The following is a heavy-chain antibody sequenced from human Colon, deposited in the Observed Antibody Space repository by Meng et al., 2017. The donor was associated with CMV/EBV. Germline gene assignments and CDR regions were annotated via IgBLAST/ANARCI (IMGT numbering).Heavy chain of an antibody. V-gene: IGHV1-2*02. D-gene: IGHD3-22*01. J-gene: IGHJ1*01. Sequence: QGQRVHAGAEVKKPGASVKVSCKASGDTFTGYYMHWVRQAPGQGLEWMGWINPNSGGTNYAQKFQGRVTMTRDTSISTAYMELSRLRSDDTAVYYCATVSSGYYLYFQHWGQGTLVTVSS. CDR1: GDTFTGYY. CDR2: INPNSGGT. CDR3: ATVSSGYYLYFQH.